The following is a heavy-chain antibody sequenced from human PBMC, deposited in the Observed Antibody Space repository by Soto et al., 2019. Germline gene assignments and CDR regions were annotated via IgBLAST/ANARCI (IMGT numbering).Heavy chain of an antibody. CDR3: ARVYTSAWARDQ. D-gene: IGHD2-8*01. CDR2: IISDGSST. J-gene: IGHJ4*02. Sequence: PGGSLRLSCPASGFPFSSSWMHWVRQASGKGLVWVSRIISDGSSTNYAASVKGRFTIPKDNAKNTLSLQMYNLRADDNAVYYCARVYTSAWARDQWGQVALVAVSS. V-gene: IGHV3-74*01. CDR1: GFPFSSSW.